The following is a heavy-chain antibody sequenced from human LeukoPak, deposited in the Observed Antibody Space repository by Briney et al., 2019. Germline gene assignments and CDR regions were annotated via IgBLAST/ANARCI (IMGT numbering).Heavy chain of an antibody. CDR2: INHSGST. V-gene: IGHV4-34*01. CDR3: ARSYAHDY. Sequence: PSETLSLTCAVYGGSFSGDYWGWIRQPPGKGLEWIGEINHSGSTNYNPSLKSRVTMSVDTSKNQFSLKLSSVTAADTAVYYCARSYAHDYWGQGTLVTVSS. D-gene: IGHD2-2*01. J-gene: IGHJ4*02. CDR1: GGSFSGDY.